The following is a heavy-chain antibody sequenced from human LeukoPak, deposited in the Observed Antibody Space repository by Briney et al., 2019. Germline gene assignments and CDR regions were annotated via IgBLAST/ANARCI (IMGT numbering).Heavy chain of an antibody. V-gene: IGHV3-11*04. CDR2: ISNSGRTI. Sequence: GGSLRLSCAASGFTFSDHDMSWIRQAPGKGLEWVSYISNSGRTIYYADSVKGRFTISRGNAENSLYLQMNSLRAEDTAVYYCARVIATRPHYHYYMDVWGKGTTVTVSS. D-gene: IGHD6-6*01. CDR1: GFTFSDHD. CDR3: ARVIATRPHYHYYMDV. J-gene: IGHJ6*03.